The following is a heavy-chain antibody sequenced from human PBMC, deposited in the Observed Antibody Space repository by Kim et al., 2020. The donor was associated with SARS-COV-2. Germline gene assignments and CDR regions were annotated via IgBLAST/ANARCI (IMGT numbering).Heavy chain of an antibody. D-gene: IGHD2-2*01. V-gene: IGHV3-11*05. J-gene: IGHJ4*02. Sequence: KGRFTLSRDNAKNSLYRQMNSLRAEDTAVYYCARETGYCSSTSCYGAVDYWGQGTLVTVSS. CDR3: ARETGYCSSTSCYGAVDY.